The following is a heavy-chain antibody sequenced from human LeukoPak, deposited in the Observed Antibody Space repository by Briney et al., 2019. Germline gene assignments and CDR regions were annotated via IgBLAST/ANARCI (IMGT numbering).Heavy chain of an antibody. Sequence: PGGSLRLSCAASGFTFSSYAMSWVRQIPGKGLEWVSAISGSDAGTYYADSVKGRFTISRDNSKNTLYLQMNRLRAEDTAVYYCAKDLAYGDYFDYWGQGTLVTVSS. CDR3: AKDLAYGDYFDY. V-gene: IGHV3-23*01. J-gene: IGHJ4*02. D-gene: IGHD4-17*01. CDR2: ISGSDAGT. CDR1: GFTFSSYA.